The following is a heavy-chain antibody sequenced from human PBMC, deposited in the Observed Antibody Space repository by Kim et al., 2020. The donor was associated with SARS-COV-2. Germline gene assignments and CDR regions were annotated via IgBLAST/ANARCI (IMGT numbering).Heavy chain of an antibody. V-gene: IGHV3-11*01. D-gene: IGHD3-22*01. CDR3: ARDRTDWIVVPLRGGIDAFDI. J-gene: IGHJ3*02. CDR2: ISSSGSTI. Sequence: GGSLRLSCAASGFTFSDYYMSWIRQAPGKGLEWVSYISSSGSTIYYADSVKGRFTISRDNAKNSLYLQMNSLRAEDTAVYYCARDRTDWIVVPLRGGIDAFDIWGQGTMVTVSS. CDR1: GFTFSDYY.